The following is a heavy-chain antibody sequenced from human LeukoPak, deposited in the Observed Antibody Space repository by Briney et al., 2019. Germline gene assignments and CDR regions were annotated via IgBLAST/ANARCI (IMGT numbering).Heavy chain of an antibody. D-gene: IGHD2-2*02. CDR3: ARDRRYCSSTSCYTGAFDI. CDR1: GFTFDDYG. J-gene: IGHJ3*02. V-gene: IGHV3-20*04. Sequence: PGGSLRLSCAASGFTFDDYGMSWVRQAPGKGLEWVSGINWNGGSTGYADSVKGRFTISRDNAKNSLYLQMNSLRAEDTALYYCARDRRYCSSTSCYTGAFDIWGQGTMVTLSS. CDR2: INWNGGST.